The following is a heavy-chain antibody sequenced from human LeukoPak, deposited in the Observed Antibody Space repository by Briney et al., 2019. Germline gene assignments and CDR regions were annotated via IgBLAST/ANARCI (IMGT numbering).Heavy chain of an antibody. Sequence: ASVKVSCKVSGYTLTELSMHWVRQAPGEGLEWMGGFDPEDGETIYAQKFQGRVTMTEDTSTDTAYMELSSLRSEDTAVYYCATDRYYYDSSGYRRTNYYYYGMDVWGQGTTVTVSS. CDR1: GYTLTELS. J-gene: IGHJ6*02. V-gene: IGHV1-24*01. D-gene: IGHD3-22*01. CDR2: FDPEDGET. CDR3: ATDRYYYDSSGYRRTNYYYYGMDV.